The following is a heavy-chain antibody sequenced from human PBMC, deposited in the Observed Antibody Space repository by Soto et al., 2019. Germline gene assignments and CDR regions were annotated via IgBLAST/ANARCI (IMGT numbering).Heavy chain of an antibody. CDR2: IYYSGST. CDR1: GGSISSGGYY. V-gene: IGHV4-31*03. J-gene: IGHJ5*02. Sequence: QVQLQESGPGLVKPSQTLSLTCTVSGGSISSGGYYWSWIRQHPGKGLEWIGYIYYSGSTYYNPSLKSRVTISEDTSKNQFSLKLSSVTAADTAVYYCARGGNYGGRLGWFDPWGQGTLVTVSS. D-gene: IGHD4-17*01. CDR3: ARGGNYGGRLGWFDP.